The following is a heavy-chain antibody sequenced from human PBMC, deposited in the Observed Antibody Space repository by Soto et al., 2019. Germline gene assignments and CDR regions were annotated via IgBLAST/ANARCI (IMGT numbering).Heavy chain of an antibody. CDR3: ARKAWVRFDY. J-gene: IGHJ4*02. CDR1: GDSISRSVW. D-gene: IGHD7-27*01. CDR2: VFHNGDT. V-gene: IGHV4-4*02. Sequence: PSETLSLTCAVSGDSISRSVWWTWVRQPPGKGLEWTGEVFHNGDTNYNPSLKSRVTMSVDKSTNDFSLKVTSVTAADTAIYYCARKAWVRFDYWGQGALVTVSS.